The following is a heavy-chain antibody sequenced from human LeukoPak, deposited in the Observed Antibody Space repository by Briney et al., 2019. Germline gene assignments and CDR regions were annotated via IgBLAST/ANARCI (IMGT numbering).Heavy chain of an antibody. J-gene: IGHJ1*01. CDR3: ARDYYDSSGYYDAEYFQH. Sequence: ASVKVSCKASGYTFTGYYMHWVRQAPGQGGEWMGRINPNSGGTNYAQKFQGRVTMTRDTSISTAYMELSRLRSDDTAVYYCARDYYDSSGYYDAEYFQHWGQGTLVTVSS. CDR1: GYTFTGYY. V-gene: IGHV1-2*06. D-gene: IGHD3-22*01. CDR2: INPNSGGT.